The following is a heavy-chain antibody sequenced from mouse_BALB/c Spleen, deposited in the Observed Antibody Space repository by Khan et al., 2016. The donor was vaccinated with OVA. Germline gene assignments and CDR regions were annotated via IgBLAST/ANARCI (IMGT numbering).Heavy chain of an antibody. V-gene: IGHV3-1*02. CDR2: IYHSGSI. J-gene: IGHJ4*01. CDR3: ARDGNYMDY. Sequence: EVQLQESGPDLVKPSQSLSLTCTVTGYSITSGYSWHWIRRFPGNKLEWMGYIYHSGSINYNPSLKSRFSITRDTSKNLFFLQLNSVTTEDTATYYCARDGNYMDYWGQGTSVTVSS. CDR1: GYSITSGYS. D-gene: IGHD2-1*01.